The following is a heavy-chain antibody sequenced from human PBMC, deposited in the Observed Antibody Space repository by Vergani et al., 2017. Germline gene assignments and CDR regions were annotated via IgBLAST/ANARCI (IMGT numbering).Heavy chain of an antibody. V-gene: IGHV1-46*01. CDR1: GYTFTSYY. Sequence: QVQLVQSGAEVKKPGASVKVSCKASGYTFTSYYMHWVRPAPGQGLEWMGIINPSGGSTSYAQKFQGRVTMTRDTSTSTVYMELSSLRSEDTAVYYCARDASARSSQPHYYYYYMDVWGKGTTVTVSS. CDR2: INPSGGST. D-gene: IGHD2-2*01. CDR3: ARDASARSSQPHYYYYYMDV. J-gene: IGHJ6*03.